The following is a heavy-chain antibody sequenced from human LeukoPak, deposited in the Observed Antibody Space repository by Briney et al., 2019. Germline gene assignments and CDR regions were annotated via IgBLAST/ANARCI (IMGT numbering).Heavy chain of an antibody. D-gene: IGHD6-13*01. CDR2: ISSSSSTI. CDR3: AALAAAAGTRYYYYHYMDV. Sequence: GGSLRLSCAASGFTFSSYSMNWVRQAPGKGLEWVSYISSSSSTIYYADSVKGRFTISRDNAKNSLYLQMNSLRAEDTAVYYCAALAAAAGTRYYYYHYMDVWGKGTTVTVSS. V-gene: IGHV3-48*01. CDR1: GFTFSSYS. J-gene: IGHJ6*03.